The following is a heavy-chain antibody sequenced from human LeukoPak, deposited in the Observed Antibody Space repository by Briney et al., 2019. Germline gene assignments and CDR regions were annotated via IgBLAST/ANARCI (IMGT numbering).Heavy chain of an antibody. J-gene: IGHJ5*02. V-gene: IGHV4-39*01. D-gene: IGHD3-16*01. Sequence: SETLSLTCTVSGDSVSNTRYYWGWIRQPPGKGLEWIGSIYYSGTTYYNPSLKSRVTILLDMSKNQFSLRLTSVTAADTAVYYCARYSYGGEDWFDPWGQGTLVTVSS. CDR1: GDSVSNTRYY. CDR3: ARYSYGGEDWFDP. CDR2: IYYSGTT.